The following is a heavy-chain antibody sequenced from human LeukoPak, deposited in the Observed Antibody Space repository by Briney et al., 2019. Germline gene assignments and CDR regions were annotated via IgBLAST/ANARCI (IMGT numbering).Heavy chain of an antibody. D-gene: IGHD5-24*01. CDR1: GYSISSGYY. V-gene: IGHV4-38-2*02. CDR2: IYQSGST. CDR3: ARRRSPSETGAFDI. Sequence: SETLSLTCTVSGYSISSGYYWGWIRQPPGKGLEWIGTIYQSGSTYNNPSLKSRITISVDTSKNQFSLKLSSVTAADTAVYYCARRRSPSETGAFDIWGQGTMVTVS. J-gene: IGHJ3*02.